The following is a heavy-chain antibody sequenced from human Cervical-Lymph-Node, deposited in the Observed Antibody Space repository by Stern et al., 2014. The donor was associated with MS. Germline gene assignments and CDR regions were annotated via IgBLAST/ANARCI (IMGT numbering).Heavy chain of an antibody. Sequence: QITLKESGPTLVKPTQPLTLPCTVSGFSLSTSGVGVGWLPPPPGKALEWLAFIYWDDDKRYSPSLKSRLTITKDTSKNQVVLTMTNMDPVDTATYYCAHSPRIQLWLAFDIWGQGTMVNVSS. CDR3: AHSPRIQLWLAFDI. V-gene: IGHV2-5*02. CDR2: IYWDDDK. J-gene: IGHJ3*02. CDR1: GFSLSTSGVG. D-gene: IGHD5-18*01.